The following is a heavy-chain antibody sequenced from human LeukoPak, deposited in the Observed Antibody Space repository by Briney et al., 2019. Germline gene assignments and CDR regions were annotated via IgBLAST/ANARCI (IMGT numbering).Heavy chain of an antibody. CDR2: ISGSGGST. V-gene: IGHV3-23*01. Sequence: GGSLRLSCAASGFTFSSYAMSWVRQAPGKGLEWVSAISGSGGSTYYADSVKGRFTISRDNSKNTLYLQMNSLRAEDTAVYCCAKDLALRWLRAGTFDYWGQGTLVTVSS. D-gene: IGHD5-12*01. J-gene: IGHJ4*02. CDR3: AKDLALRWLRAGTFDY. CDR1: GFTFSSYA.